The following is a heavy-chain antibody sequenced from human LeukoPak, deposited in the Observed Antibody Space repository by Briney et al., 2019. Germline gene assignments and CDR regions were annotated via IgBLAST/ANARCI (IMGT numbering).Heavy chain of an antibody. Sequence: PGGSLRLSCAASGFTFSSYAMSWVRQAPGKGLEWVSLISWDGGSTYYADSVKGRFTISRDNSKNSLYLQMNSLRAEDTALYYCAKDGRPPRSKYYYYYMDVWGKGTTVTVSS. V-gene: IGHV3-43D*03. CDR2: ISWDGGST. CDR3: AKDGRPPRSKYYYYYMDV. J-gene: IGHJ6*03. CDR1: GFTFSSYA.